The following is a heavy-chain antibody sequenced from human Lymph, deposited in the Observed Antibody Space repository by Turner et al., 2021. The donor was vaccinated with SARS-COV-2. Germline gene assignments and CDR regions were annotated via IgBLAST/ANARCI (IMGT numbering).Heavy chain of an antibody. CDR1: GFTFSTYS. CDR3: ARDIPTTADYFDY. J-gene: IGHJ4*02. D-gene: IGHD4-17*01. Sequence: EVQLVESGGGLVKPGGSLRLSCAASGFTFSTYSMNWVRQDQGKGLEWISSISSSSSYIYYADSVKGRFTIARDDAKNSLYLQMNSLRAEDTAVYYCARDIPTTADYFDYWGQGTLVTVSS. CDR2: ISSSSSYI. V-gene: IGHV3-21*01.